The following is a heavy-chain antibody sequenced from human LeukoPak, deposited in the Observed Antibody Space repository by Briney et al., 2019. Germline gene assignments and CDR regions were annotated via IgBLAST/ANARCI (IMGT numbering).Heavy chain of an antibody. V-gene: IGHV1-69*05. CDR3: AGSDYYYYYYMDV. CDR2: NIPIFGTA. J-gene: IGHJ6*03. Sequence: SVKVSCKASGGTFSSYATSWVRQAPGQGLEWMGGNIPIFGTANYAQKFQGRVTITTDESTSTAYMELSSLRSEDTAVYYCAGSDYYYYYYMDVWGKGTTVTVSS. CDR1: GGTFSSYA.